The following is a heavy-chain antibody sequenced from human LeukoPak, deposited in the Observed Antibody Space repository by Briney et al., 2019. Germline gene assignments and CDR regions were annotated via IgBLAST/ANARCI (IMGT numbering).Heavy chain of an antibody. CDR1: GYTFTGYY. Sequence: GASVKVSCKASGYTFTGYYMHWVRQAPGQGLEWMGRINPNRCGTNYAQKFQGRVTMTRDTSISTAYMELSRLRSDDTAGYDCARGRKPFSGTAIYSGNWFDPWGQGTLVTVSS. CDR3: ARGRKPFSGTAIYSGNWFDP. D-gene: IGHD3-10*02. V-gene: IGHV1-2*06. J-gene: IGHJ5*02. CDR2: INPNRCGT.